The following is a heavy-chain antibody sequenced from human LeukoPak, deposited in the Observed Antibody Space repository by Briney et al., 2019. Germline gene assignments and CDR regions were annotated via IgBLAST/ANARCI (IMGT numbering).Heavy chain of an antibody. Sequence: ASVKVSCKVSGYTLTELSMHWVRQAPGKGLEWMGGFDPEDGETIYAQKFQGRVTMTEDTSTDTAYMELSSLRSGDTAVYYCATGFGSGSYYNFDYWGQGTLVTVSS. CDR1: GYTLTELS. D-gene: IGHD3-10*01. J-gene: IGHJ4*02. CDR3: ATGFGSGSYYNFDY. V-gene: IGHV1-24*01. CDR2: FDPEDGET.